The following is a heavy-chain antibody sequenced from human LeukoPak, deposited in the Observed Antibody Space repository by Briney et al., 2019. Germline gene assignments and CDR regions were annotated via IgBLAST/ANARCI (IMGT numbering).Heavy chain of an antibody. J-gene: IGHJ4*02. V-gene: IGHV3-11*04. CDR3: AKDESLYSSSTSGFDY. CDR1: GFTFSDYY. CDR2: ISSSGSTI. Sequence: GGSLRLSCAASGFTFSDYYMTWVRQAPGKGLEWVSYISSSGSTIYYADSVKGRFTISRDNAKDSLYLQMNSLRAEDTAVYYCAKDESLYSSSTSGFDYWGQGTLVTVSS. D-gene: IGHD6-6*01.